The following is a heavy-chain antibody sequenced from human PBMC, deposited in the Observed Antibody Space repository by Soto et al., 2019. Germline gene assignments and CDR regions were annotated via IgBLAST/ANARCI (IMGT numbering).Heavy chain of an antibody. Sequence: PGGSLRLSCAASGFTFSSYAMSWVRPAPGKGLEWVSAVSCSGGSTYYADSVKGRFTISRDNSKNTLYLQMNSLRAEDTAVYYCAKDRARTYYYGSGSYQKPHNWFDPWGQGTLVTVSS. J-gene: IGHJ5*02. D-gene: IGHD3-10*01. CDR3: AKDRARTYYYGSGSYQKPHNWFDP. CDR1: GFTFSSYA. CDR2: VSCSGGST. V-gene: IGHV3-23*01.